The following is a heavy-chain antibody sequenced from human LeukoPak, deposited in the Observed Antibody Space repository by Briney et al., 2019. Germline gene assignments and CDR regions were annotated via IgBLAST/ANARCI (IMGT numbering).Heavy chain of an antibody. Sequence: ASVKVSCKASGYTFTSYDINWVRQATGQGLEWMGWMNPNSGNTGYAQKFQGRVTMTRNTSISTAYMELSSLRSEDTAVYYRARAGYCSGGSCYSGDVCMDVWGQGTTVTVSS. V-gene: IGHV1-8*01. J-gene: IGHJ6*02. CDR3: ARAGYCSGGSCYSGDVCMDV. D-gene: IGHD2-15*01. CDR2: MNPNSGNT. CDR1: GYTFTSYD.